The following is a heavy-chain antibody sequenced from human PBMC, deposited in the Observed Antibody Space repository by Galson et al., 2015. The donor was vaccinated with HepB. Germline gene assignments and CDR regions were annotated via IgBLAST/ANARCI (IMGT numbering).Heavy chain of an antibody. V-gene: IGHV3-30*02. Sequence: SLRLSCAASGFTFSSYSMNWVRQAPGKGLEWVSFIQYDESSKTYADSVKGRFTISRDNSKNTLFLQMNSLRAEDTALYYCAKDVSGNSGAWGQGTLVTVSS. CDR3: AKDVSGNSGA. J-gene: IGHJ5*02. CDR2: IQYDESSK. D-gene: IGHD4-23*01. CDR1: GFTFSSYS.